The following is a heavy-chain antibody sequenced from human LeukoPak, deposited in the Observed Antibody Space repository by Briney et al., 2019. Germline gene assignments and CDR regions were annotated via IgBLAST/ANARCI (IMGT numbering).Heavy chain of an antibody. CDR1: GFTFSSYA. V-gene: IGHV3-23*01. CDR3: VAPLFDWDYFDY. D-gene: IGHD3-9*01. Sequence: PGGSLRLSCAASGFTFSSYAMSWVRQAPGKGLEWVSAISGSGGSTYYADSVKGRFTISRDNSKNTLYLQMNSQRAEDTAVYYCVAPLFDWDYFDYWGQGTLVTVSS. CDR2: ISGSGGST. J-gene: IGHJ4*02.